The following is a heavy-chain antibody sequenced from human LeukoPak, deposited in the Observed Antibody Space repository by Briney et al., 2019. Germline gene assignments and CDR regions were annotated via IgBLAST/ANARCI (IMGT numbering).Heavy chain of an antibody. V-gene: IGHV3-21*01. CDR2: ITSSSSYM. D-gene: IGHD2-15*01. J-gene: IGHJ6*03. Sequence: GDSLRLSCVASGFTFSTYNMNWVRQAPGKGLEWVSSITSSSSYMFYADSVKGRFTISRDNAKNSLYLQMNSLRAEDTAVYYCARGVRYCSGGNCYSNTLTYMDVWGKGTTVTVSS. CDR3: ARGVRYCSGGNCYSNTLTYMDV. CDR1: GFTFSTYN.